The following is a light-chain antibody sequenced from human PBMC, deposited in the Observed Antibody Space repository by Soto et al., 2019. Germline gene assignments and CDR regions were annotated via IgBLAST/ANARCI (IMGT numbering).Light chain of an antibody. Sequence: QSALTQPASVSGSPGQSITISCTGTSSDVGGYNYVSWYQQHPGKAPKLMIYEVNNRPSGVSNRFSGSKSGNTASLAISGLQPEDEADYYCSSYTTSSVLFGGGTQLTVL. V-gene: IGLV2-14*01. CDR2: EVN. CDR3: SSYTTSSVL. CDR1: SSDVGGYNY. J-gene: IGLJ2*01.